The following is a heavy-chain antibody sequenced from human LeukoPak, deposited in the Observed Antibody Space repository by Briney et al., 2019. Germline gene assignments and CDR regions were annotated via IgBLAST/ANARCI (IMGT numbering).Heavy chain of an antibody. J-gene: IGHJ4*02. V-gene: IGHV3-30*18. Sequence: GGSLRLSCAASGFTFSNYGMHWVRQAPGKGLEWVAVISYDGSKKYYADSVKGRFTISRDNSKNTLYLQMNSLRAEDTALYYCAKAWHLYGNDIGYFDYWGQGTLVTVSS. CDR2: ISYDGSKK. CDR1: GFTFSNYG. D-gene: IGHD4-11*01. CDR3: AKAWHLYGNDIGYFDY.